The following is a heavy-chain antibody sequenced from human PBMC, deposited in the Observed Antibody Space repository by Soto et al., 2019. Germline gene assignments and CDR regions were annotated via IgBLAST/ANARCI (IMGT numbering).Heavy chain of an antibody. Sequence: GGSLRLSCGASGFTFNSHGMHWVRQAPGKGLEWVAYVTTSGDTMFYADSVEGRFAISRDVAKNSVHLQMNSLGDEDTAVYYCVREEASGSSGLTYHYYYNGMDVWGQGTTVTVSS. D-gene: IGHD3-10*01. CDR2: VTTSGDTM. CDR3: VREEASGSSGLTYHYYYNGMDV. V-gene: IGHV3-48*02. CDR1: GFTFNSHG. J-gene: IGHJ6*02.